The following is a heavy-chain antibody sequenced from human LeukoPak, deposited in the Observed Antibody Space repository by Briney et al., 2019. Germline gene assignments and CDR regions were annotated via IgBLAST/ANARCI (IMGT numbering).Heavy chain of an antibody. CDR1: GFTFSSSE. J-gene: IGHJ2*01. V-gene: IGHV3-23*01. CDR2: IAVGGGST. CDR3: AKTIPYRYFDL. Sequence: GSLSLSCAASGFTFSSSELSWVRQAPGQGLEWVSAIAVGGGSTYSDSVKGRFIISRDNSMNALYLQMSSLRAGDTAIYYCAKTIPYRYFDLWGRGTLVTVSS. D-gene: IGHD5-24*01.